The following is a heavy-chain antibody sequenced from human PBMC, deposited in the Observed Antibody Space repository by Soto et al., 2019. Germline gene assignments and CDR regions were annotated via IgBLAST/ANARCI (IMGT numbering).Heavy chain of an antibody. CDR2: IFWDDDQ. J-gene: IGHJ4*02. V-gene: IGHV2-5*02. CDR3: AHSKPRGGMRAVDY. D-gene: IGHD3-16*01. CDR1: GFSLSTIGLG. Sequence: QITLKESGPTLVKPTQTLTLTCTFSGFSLSTIGLGVGWIRQPPGKALEWLALIFWDDDQRYSPSLKNRLTITTDTSKKQVVLTIINMDPVDTATYYCAHSKPRGGMRAVDYWGQGNLVTVSS.